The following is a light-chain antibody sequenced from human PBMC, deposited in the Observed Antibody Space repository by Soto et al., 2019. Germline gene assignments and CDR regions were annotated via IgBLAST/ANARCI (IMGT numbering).Light chain of an antibody. J-gene: IGLJ1*01. CDR2: GNG. V-gene: IGLV1-40*01. Sequence: SVLTQPPSVSGAPGQRVTISCTGSSSNIGAGNDVHWYQHLPGTAPKLLIYGNGNRPSGVPDRFSGSKSGTSASLAITGLQAEDEADYYCQSYDSSLSGSEVFGTGTKVTVL. CDR1: SSNIGAGND. CDR3: QSYDSSLSGSEV.